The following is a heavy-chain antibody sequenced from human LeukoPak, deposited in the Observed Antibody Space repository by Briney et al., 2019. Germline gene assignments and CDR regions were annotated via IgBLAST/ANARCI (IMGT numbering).Heavy chain of an antibody. Sequence: SETLSLTCTVSGGSISDYYWNWIRQPPGKGLEWIGCIYYSGSTTYNPSLKSRVTMSVDTAKNQFSLKLRSVTAADTAVYYCARGDFCSKSNCYLRPMDVWGKGTTVTVSS. CDR2: IYYSGST. D-gene: IGHD3-3*01. CDR1: GGSISDYY. CDR3: ARGDFCSKSNCYLRPMDV. J-gene: IGHJ6*03. V-gene: IGHV4-59*01.